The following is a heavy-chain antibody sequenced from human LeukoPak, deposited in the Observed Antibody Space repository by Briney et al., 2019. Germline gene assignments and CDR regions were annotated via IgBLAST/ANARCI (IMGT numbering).Heavy chain of an antibody. J-gene: IGHJ4*02. CDR3: TKEEAAIGRPKFDY. V-gene: IGHV3-23*01. CDR2: INDRGDKA. D-gene: IGHD6-13*01. Sequence: GGSLRLSCATSGFTFSNYAMSWVRQTPGKGLEWVSGINDRGDKAFYADSVKGRFTISRDNSKSTLYLQMSRLRAEDTDVYYCTKEEAAIGRPKFDYGGQGTLASVSA. CDR1: GFTFSNYA.